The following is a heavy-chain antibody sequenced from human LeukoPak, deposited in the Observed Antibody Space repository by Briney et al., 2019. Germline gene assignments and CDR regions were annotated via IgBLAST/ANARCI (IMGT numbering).Heavy chain of an antibody. V-gene: IGHV3-23*01. CDR3: ARDSLDISR. J-gene: IGHJ4*02. Sequence: GGSLRLSCATSGFSFSNYAMNWVRQAPGKGLQWVSSINGGGDRKYYADSVKGRFTISRDNSKNTLYLQMNSLRAEDTAVYYCARDSLDISRWGQGTLVTVSS. D-gene: IGHD2-15*01. CDR1: GFSFSNYA. CDR2: INGGGDRK.